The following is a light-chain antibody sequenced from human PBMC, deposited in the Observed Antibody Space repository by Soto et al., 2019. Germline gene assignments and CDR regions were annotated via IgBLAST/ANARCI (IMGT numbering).Light chain of an antibody. Sequence: EIVMTQSPATLSVSPGEGATLSCRASQSVSSNLAWYQHKPGQAPRLLIYGASTRATGIPARFSGSGSGTEFTLSISSLQSEDFAGYYCQHYNNRPLTFGGGTKVEIK. CDR3: QHYNNRPLT. J-gene: IGKJ4*01. CDR2: GAS. CDR1: QSVSSN. V-gene: IGKV3-15*01.